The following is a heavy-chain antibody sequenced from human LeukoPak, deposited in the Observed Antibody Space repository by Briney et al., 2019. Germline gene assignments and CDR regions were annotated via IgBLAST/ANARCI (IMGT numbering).Heavy chain of an antibody. CDR1: GGSISSYY. J-gene: IGHJ4*02. CDR3: ARARCSGGSCYSAYFDY. Sequence: PSETLSLTCTVSGGSISSYYWSWIRQPPGKGLEWIGYIYYSGSTNYNPSLKSRVTISVDTSKNQFSLKLSSVTAADTAVYYCARARCSGGSCYSAYFDYWGQGTLVTVSS. V-gene: IGHV4-59*12. CDR2: IYYSGST. D-gene: IGHD2-15*01.